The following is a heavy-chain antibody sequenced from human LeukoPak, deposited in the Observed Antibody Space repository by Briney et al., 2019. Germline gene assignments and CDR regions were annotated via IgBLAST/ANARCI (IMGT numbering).Heavy chain of an antibody. D-gene: IGHD1-1*01. CDR1: GFTFSSFD. V-gene: IGHV3-13*01. CDR2: IGTASDT. Sequence: GGSLRLSCAASGFTFSSFDMPWVRHPTGQDLEWVSTIGTASDTYYPGSVEGRFTLSRDNAKNSLYLQMNSLTAGDTAVYYCARGPPRGKYYYMDVWGKGTTVTVSS. CDR3: ARGPPRGKYYYMDV. J-gene: IGHJ6*03.